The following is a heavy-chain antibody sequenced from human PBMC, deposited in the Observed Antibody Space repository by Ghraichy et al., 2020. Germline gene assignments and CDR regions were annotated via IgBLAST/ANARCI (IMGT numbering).Heavy chain of an antibody. Sequence: ASVKVSCKASGYTFTSYYMHWVRQAPGQGLEWMGIINPSGGSTSYAQKFQGRVTMTRDTSTSTVYMELSSLRSEDTAVYYCARDHGDYYDSSGYGQLGYWGQGTLVTVSS. J-gene: IGHJ4*02. CDR1: GYTFTSYY. CDR3: ARDHGDYYDSSGYGQLGY. V-gene: IGHV1-46*03. D-gene: IGHD3-22*01. CDR2: INPSGGST.